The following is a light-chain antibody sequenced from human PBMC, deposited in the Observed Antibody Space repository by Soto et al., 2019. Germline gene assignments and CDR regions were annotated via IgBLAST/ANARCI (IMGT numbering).Light chain of an antibody. V-gene: IGKV3-11*01. CDR2: DAS. CDR1: QSVSSY. CDR3: QQRIT. J-gene: IGKJ5*01. Sequence: EIVLTQSPATLSLSPGERATLSCRASQSVSSYLAWYQQKPGQAPRLLIYDASNRATGIPARFSGSGSGTDFTLTINSLEPEDFAVYYCQQRITFGQGTRLEIK.